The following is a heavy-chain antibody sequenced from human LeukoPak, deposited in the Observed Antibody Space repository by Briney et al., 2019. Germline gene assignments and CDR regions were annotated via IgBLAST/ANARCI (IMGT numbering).Heavy chain of an antibody. Sequence: HPGGSLRLSCAASGFTFSSYSMNWVRQAPGKGLEWVSYISSSSSTIYYADSVKGRFTISRDNAKNSLYLQMNSLRAEDTAVYYCARVVGRRGHDTAMAPLDVWGKGTTVTVSS. J-gene: IGHJ6*04. CDR1: GFTFSSYS. V-gene: IGHV3-48*01. CDR2: ISSSSSTI. D-gene: IGHD5-18*01. CDR3: ARVVGRRGHDTAMAPLDV.